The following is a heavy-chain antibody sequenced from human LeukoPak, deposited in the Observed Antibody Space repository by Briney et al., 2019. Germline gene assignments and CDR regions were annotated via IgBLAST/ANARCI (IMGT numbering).Heavy chain of an antibody. Sequence: PSETLSLTCAVSRYSISSGYYWGWIRQPPGKGLEWIGSTYQSGSTYYNPPLKSRVTISEDTSKNQISLKLSCVRAADAAVYNCARGTVAGGRKLHFDYWGQGTLVTVSS. V-gene: IGHV4-38-2*01. CDR2: TYQSGST. J-gene: IGHJ4*02. CDR3: ARGTVAGGRKLHFDY. CDR1: RYSISSGYY. D-gene: IGHD6-19*01.